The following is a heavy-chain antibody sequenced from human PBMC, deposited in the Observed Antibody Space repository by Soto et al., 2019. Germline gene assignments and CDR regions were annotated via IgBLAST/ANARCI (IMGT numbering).Heavy chain of an antibody. Sequence: GGSLRLSCAASGFTFSSYAMHWVRQAPGKGLGWVAVISYDGSNKYYADSVKGRFTISRDNSNNTLYLQMNSPRAEGPAVYYCARELARDIAVAGTLYSWGQGTLVTVSS. CDR1: GFTFSSYA. J-gene: IGHJ4*02. CDR2: ISYDGSNK. D-gene: IGHD6-19*01. V-gene: IGHV3-30-3*01. CDR3: ARELARDIAVAGTLYS.